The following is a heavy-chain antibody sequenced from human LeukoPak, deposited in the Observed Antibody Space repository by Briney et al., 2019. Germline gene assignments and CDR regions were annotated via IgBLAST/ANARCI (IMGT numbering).Heavy chain of an antibody. Sequence: GGSLRLSCAASGFTFSSYAMSWVRQAPGKGLEWVSAISGSGGSTYYADSVEGRFTISRDNSKNTLYLQMNSLRAEDTAVYYCAKDPYYYGSGSYPEFDPWGQGTLVTVSS. V-gene: IGHV3-23*01. D-gene: IGHD3-10*01. CDR1: GFTFSSYA. CDR2: ISGSGGST. J-gene: IGHJ5*02. CDR3: AKDPYYYGSGSYPEFDP.